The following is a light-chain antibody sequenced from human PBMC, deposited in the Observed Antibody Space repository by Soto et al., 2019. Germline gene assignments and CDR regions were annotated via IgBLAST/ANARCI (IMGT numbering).Light chain of an antibody. CDR1: SSDVGGYIY. J-gene: IGLJ1*01. CDR3: SSYTPSSSYV. CDR2: DVT. Sequence: QSALTQPASVSGSPGQSITISCTGTSSDVGGYIYVSWYQQHPGKAPKLMIYDVTSRPSGVSYRFSGSKSGNTASLPISGLQAEDEADYYCSSYTPSSSYVFGTGTKLTVL. V-gene: IGLV2-14*01.